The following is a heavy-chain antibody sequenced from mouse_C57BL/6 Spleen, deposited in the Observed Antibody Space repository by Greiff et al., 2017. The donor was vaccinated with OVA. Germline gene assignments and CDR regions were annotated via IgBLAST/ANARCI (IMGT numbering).Heavy chain of an antibody. CDR3: ARGDDSYSEKYFDY. D-gene: IGHD2-3*01. Sequence: QVQLQQSGAELARPGASVKLSCKASGYTFTSYGISWVKQRTGQGLEWIGEIYPRSGNTYYNEKFKGKATLTADTSSSTAYMELRSLTSEDSAVDFCARGDDSYSEKYFDYWGQGTTLTVSS. J-gene: IGHJ2*01. V-gene: IGHV1-81*01. CDR1: GYTFTSYG. CDR2: IYPRSGNT.